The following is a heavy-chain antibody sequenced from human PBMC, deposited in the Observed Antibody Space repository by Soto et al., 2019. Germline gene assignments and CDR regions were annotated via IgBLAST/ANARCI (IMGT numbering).Heavy chain of an antibody. V-gene: IGHV1-46*01. CDR2: INPGGDST. CDR1: GYTFTIFY. J-gene: IGHJ5*02. Sequence: GASVKVSCKASGYTFTIFYVHWVRQAPGQGLEWMGMINPGGDSTSHAQRFQGRVTMTSDTSTSTVYMELSSLRIDDTAVYYCARDRVTVRRNPIYNWFDPWGQGTLVTVSS. CDR3: ARDRVTVRRNPIYNWFDP. D-gene: IGHD3-10*01.